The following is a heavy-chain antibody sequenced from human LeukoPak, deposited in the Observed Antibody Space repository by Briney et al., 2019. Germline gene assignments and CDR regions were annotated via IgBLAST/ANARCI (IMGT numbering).Heavy chain of an antibody. CDR1: GGSITSYY. V-gene: IGHV4-4*07. D-gene: IGHD3-16*01. CDR2: IYSSGST. CDR3: ARAPTREGGGALFDY. Sequence: SETLSLTCTVSGGSITSYYWSWIRQPAGKGLEWIGRIYSSGSTNFKPSLKSRVTMSVDTSKNQISLNLTSVTAADTAVYYCARAPTREGGGALFDYWGQGTLVTVSS. J-gene: IGHJ4*02.